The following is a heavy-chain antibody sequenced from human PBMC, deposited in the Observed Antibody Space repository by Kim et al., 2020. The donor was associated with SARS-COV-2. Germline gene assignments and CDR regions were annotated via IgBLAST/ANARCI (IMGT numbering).Heavy chain of an antibody. D-gene: IGHD3-22*01. J-gene: IGHJ3*02. Sequence: GGSLRLSCAASGFTFSNAWMSWVRQAPGKGLEWVGRIKSKTDGGTIDYAAPVKGRFTISRDDSKNTLYLQMNSLKIEDTAVYYCTTDRPVDTSGNAFDIWGQGTMVTVSS. CDR3: TTDRPVDTSGNAFDI. CDR2: IKSKTDGGTI. V-gene: IGHV3-15*01. CDR1: GFTFSNAW.